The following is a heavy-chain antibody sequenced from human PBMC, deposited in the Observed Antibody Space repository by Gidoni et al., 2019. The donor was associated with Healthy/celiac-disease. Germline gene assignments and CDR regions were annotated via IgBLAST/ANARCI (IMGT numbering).Heavy chain of an antibody. V-gene: IGHV4-31*03. CDR2: IYYSGST. CDR3: AREWRNLWFGESSPHNWFDP. Sequence: QVHLQESVPGLVKPSQTLSLTCPVSCRSISSGGYYLSWIRQHPGKGLEWIGYIYYSGSTYYNPSLKSRVTISVDTSKNQFSLKLSSVTAADTAVYYCAREWRNLWFGESSPHNWFDPWGQGTLVTVSS. J-gene: IGHJ5*02. D-gene: IGHD3-10*01. CDR1: CRSISSGGYY.